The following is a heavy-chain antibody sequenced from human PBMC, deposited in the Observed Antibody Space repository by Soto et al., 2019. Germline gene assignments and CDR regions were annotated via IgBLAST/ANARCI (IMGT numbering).Heavy chain of an antibody. Sequence: PAETLSVTCTVSGGSISIYYWGWIRQPPGKGLEWIGYIYYSGSTNYNPSLKSRVTISVDTSKNQFSLKLSSVTAADTAVYYCARASSGWYNGFDYWGQGTLVTVSS. V-gene: IGHV4-59*01. CDR1: GGSISIYY. CDR2: IYYSGST. J-gene: IGHJ4*02. CDR3: ARASSGWYNGFDY. D-gene: IGHD6-19*01.